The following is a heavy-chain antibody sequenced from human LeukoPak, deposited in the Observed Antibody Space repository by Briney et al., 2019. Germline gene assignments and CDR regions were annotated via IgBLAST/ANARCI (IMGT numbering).Heavy chain of an antibody. Sequence: SETLSLTCTVSGGSISSYYWSWIRQPPGKGLEWIGYIYYSGSTNYNPSLKSRVTISVDTSKNQFSLKLSSVTAADTAVYYCARAPSGSYYDDYYYMVVWGKGTTVTVSS. V-gene: IGHV4-59*01. CDR3: ARAPSGSYYDDYYYMVV. CDR1: GGSISSYY. J-gene: IGHJ6*03. CDR2: IYYSGST. D-gene: IGHD1-26*01.